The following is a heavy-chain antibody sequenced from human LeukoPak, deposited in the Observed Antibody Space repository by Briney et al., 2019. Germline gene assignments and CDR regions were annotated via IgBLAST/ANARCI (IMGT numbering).Heavy chain of an antibody. CDR2: ISNSSSTI. J-gene: IGHJ4*02. CDR1: GFTFSSYS. Sequence: GGSLRLSCAASGFTFSSYSMNWVRQAPGKGLEWVSYISNSSSTIYYADSVKGRFTISRDSAKNSLYLQMNSLRAEDTAVYYCARGYLFFDYWGQGTLVTVSS. CDR3: ARGYLFFDY. V-gene: IGHV3-48*01. D-gene: IGHD1-1*01.